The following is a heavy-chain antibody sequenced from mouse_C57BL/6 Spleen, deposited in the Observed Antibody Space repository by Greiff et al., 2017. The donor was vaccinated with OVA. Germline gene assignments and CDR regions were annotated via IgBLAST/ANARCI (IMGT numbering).Heavy chain of an antibody. CDR3: ARVYYDYPYAMDY. CDR2: IYPGDGDT. V-gene: IGHV1-82*01. CDR1: GYAFSSSW. Sequence: VQLQQSGPELVKPGASVKISCKASGYAFSSSWMNWVKQRPGKGLEWIGRIYPGDGDTNYNGKFKGKATLTADKSSSTAYMQLSSLTSEDSAVYFCARVYYDYPYAMDYWGQGTSVTVSS. J-gene: IGHJ4*01. D-gene: IGHD2-4*01.